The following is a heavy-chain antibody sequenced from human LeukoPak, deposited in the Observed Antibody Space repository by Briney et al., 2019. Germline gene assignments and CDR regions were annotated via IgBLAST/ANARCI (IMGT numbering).Heavy chain of an antibody. V-gene: IGHV3-48*02. CDR2: ISSSSSTI. D-gene: IGHD3-9*01. J-gene: IGHJ4*02. CDR3: ARDPSLDYDILTGYYTASTFDY. Sequence: PGGSLRLSCAASGFTFSSYSMNWVRQAPGKGLEWVSYISSSSSTIYYADSVKGRFTISRDNAKNSLYLQMNSLRDEDTAVYYCARDPSLDYDILTGYYTASTFDYWGQGTLVTVSS. CDR1: GFTFSSYS.